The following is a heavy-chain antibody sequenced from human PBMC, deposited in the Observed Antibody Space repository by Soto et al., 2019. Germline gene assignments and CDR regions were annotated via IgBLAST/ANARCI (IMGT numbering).Heavy chain of an antibody. CDR3: ARDRVRRYCSSTSCYSSGFDP. Sequence: GGSLRLSCAASGFIFSISEMTWVRQTPGKGLEWISFISNTGNTIYYADSVKGRFTISRDNSKNTLYLQMNSLRAEDTAVYYCARDRVRRYCSSTSCYSSGFDPWGQGTLVTVSS. J-gene: IGHJ5*02. D-gene: IGHD2-2*01. CDR2: ISNTGNTI. CDR1: GFIFSISE. V-gene: IGHV3-48*03.